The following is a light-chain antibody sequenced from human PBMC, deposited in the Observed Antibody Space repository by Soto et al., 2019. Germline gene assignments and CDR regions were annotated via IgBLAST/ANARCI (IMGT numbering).Light chain of an antibody. CDR1: QDISKY. CDR3: QQYDNLPRNT. CDR2: DTS. J-gene: IGKJ2*01. Sequence: DIQMTQSPSSLSASVGDRVTITCQASQDISKYLNWYQQKPGKAPKLLIYDTSNLETGVPSRFSGSSSGTHFTFTISSLQPEDTAIYYCQQYDNLPRNTFGQGTKLEIK. V-gene: IGKV1-33*01.